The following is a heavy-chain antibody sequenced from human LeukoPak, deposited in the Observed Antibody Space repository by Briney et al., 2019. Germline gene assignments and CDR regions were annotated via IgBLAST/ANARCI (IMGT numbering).Heavy chain of an antibody. Sequence: ASVKVSCKASGYTFTGHYMHWVRQAPGQGLEWMGWINPNSGGTNYAQKFQGRVTMTRDTSISTAYMELSRLRSDDTAVYYCARLRGFGESYEDWGQGTLVTVSS. CDR2: INPNSGGT. J-gene: IGHJ4*02. CDR3: ARLRGFGESYED. CDR1: GYTFTGHY. V-gene: IGHV1-2*02. D-gene: IGHD3-10*01.